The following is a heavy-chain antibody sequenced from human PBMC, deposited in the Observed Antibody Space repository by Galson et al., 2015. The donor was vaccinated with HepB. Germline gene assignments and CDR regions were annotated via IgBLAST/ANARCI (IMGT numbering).Heavy chain of an antibody. D-gene: IGHD6-13*01. CDR3: SATKAAVTPLFDY. V-gene: IGHV3-11*06. CDR2: ISSSSSYT. CDR1: GFTFSDYY. J-gene: IGHJ4*02. Sequence: SLRLSCAASGFTFSDYYMSWIRQAPGKGLEWVSYISSSSSYTNYADSVKGRFTISRDNAKNSLYLQMNSLRAEDTAVYYCSATKAAVTPLFDYWGQGTLVTVPS.